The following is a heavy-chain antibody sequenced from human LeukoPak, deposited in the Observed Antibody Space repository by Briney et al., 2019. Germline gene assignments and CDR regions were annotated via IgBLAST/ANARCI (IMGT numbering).Heavy chain of an antibody. CDR1: GGSINNYY. D-gene: IGHD5-12*01. CDR2: IHYAEIT. Sequence: SETLSLTCTVSGGSINNYYWTWIRQPPGKELEWIGYIHYAEITDYNPSLKSRVTMLVDTSKNQFSLKLSSVTAADTAIYYCARKFRKYSDSMFRRWSAPGGQGPRVTVPS. CDR3: ARKFRKYSDSMFRRWSAP. J-gene: IGHJ5*02. V-gene: IGHV4-59*01.